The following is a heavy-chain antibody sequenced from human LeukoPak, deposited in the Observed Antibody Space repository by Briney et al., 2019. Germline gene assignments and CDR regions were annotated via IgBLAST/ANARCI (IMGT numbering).Heavy chain of an antibody. V-gene: IGHV4-34*01. D-gene: IGHD3-16*01. J-gene: IGHJ4*02. CDR2: INHSGST. CDR3: ARGNFNMYYDNIWGSPGLGY. CDR1: GFTFSSYA. Sequence: PGGSLRLSCAASGFTFSSYAMSWIRQPPGKGLEWIGDINHSGSTNYNSSLKSRVTISADTSKKQFSLKLSSVTAADMAVYYCARGNFNMYYDNIWGSPGLGYWGQGTLVTVSS.